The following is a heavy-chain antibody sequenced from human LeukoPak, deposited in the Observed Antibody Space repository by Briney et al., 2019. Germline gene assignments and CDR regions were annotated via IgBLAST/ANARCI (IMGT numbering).Heavy chain of an antibody. CDR3: ARDTCSGGSCYGGHPDY. Sequence: SVKVSCKASGGTFSSYAISWVRHAPGQGLEWMGRIIPILGIANYAQKFQGRVTITADKSTSTAYMELSSLRSEDTAVYYCARDTCSGGSCYGGHPDYWGQGTLVTVSS. J-gene: IGHJ4*02. CDR1: GGTFSSYA. D-gene: IGHD2-15*01. CDR2: IIPILGIA. V-gene: IGHV1-69*04.